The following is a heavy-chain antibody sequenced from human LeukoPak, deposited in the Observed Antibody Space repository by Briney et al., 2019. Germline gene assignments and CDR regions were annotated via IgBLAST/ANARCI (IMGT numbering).Heavy chain of an antibody. Sequence: SETLSLTCTVSGASISSYYWSWIRQPPGKGLEWIGYISYSGSTNYNPSLKSRVTISADTSKNQVSLALSSVTAADTAVYYCARHPELYFFDYWGQGTLVTVSS. CDR3: ARHPELYFFDY. D-gene: IGHD3-10*01. J-gene: IGHJ4*02. V-gene: IGHV4-59*08. CDR2: ISYSGST. CDR1: GASISSYY.